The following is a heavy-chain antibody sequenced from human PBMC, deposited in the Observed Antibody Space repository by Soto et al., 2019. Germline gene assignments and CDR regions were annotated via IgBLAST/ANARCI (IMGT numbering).Heavy chain of an antibody. CDR1: GGSFSGYY. D-gene: IGHD2-8*02. CDR3: ARDKITGLFDC. V-gene: IGHV4-34*01. CDR2: INHSGST. Sequence: SETLSLTCAVYGGSFSGYYWTWIRQPPGTGLEWIGEINHSGSTNYNPSLKSRVTISVDTSKNQFSLKLTSVTAADTAVYYCARDKITGLFDCWGQGTLVTVSS. J-gene: IGHJ4*02.